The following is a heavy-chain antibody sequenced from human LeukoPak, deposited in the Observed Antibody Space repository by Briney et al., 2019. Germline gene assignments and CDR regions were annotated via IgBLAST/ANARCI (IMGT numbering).Heavy chain of an antibody. CDR1: GFTFSSYA. CDR2: ISGSGGST. J-gene: IGHJ4*02. V-gene: IGHV3-23*01. Sequence: PGGSLRLSCAASGFTFSSYAMSWVRQAPGKGLEWVSAISGSGGSTYYADSVKGRFTISRDNSKNTLYLQMNSLRAEDTAVYYCAREGVTGQLERLPFDYWGQGTLVTVSS. CDR3: AREGVTGQLERLPFDY. D-gene: IGHD1-1*01.